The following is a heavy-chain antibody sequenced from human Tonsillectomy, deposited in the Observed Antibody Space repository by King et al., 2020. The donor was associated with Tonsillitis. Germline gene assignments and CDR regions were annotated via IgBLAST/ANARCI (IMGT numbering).Heavy chain of an antibody. J-gene: IGHJ6*02. Sequence: VQLVESGGGVVQPGRSLRLSCAASGFTLSDYAMHWVRQAPGKGLEWVAVTATDESNKYYADSVKGRFTISRDNSENTLYLQMNSLGAEDTAIYYCARQRGLFSGCGMDVWGRGTTVTVSS. CDR3: ARQRGLFSGCGMDV. CDR2: TATDESNK. D-gene: IGHD3-10*01. CDR1: GFTLSDYA. V-gene: IGHV3-30*04.